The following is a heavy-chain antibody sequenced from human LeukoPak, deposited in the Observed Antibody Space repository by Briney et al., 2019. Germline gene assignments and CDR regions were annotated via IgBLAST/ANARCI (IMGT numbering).Heavy chain of an antibody. J-gene: IGHJ4*02. CDR2: IYYSGST. CDR1: GGSISSYY. CDR3: ARNYGGNSGWIDY. V-gene: IGHV4-59*01. Sequence: SETLSLTCTVSGGSISSYYWSWIRQPPRKGLEWIGYIYYSGSTNYNPSLKSRVTISVDTSKNQFSLKLSSVTAADTAVYYCARNYGGNSGWIDYWGQGTLVSVSS. D-gene: IGHD4-23*01.